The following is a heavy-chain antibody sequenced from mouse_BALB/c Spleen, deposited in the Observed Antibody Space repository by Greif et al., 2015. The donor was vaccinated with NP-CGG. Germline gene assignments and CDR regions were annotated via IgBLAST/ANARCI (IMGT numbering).Heavy chain of an antibody. J-gene: IGHJ3*01. CDR2: ISSGGSYT. CDR3: ARVDYDGGFAY. D-gene: IGHD2-4*01. CDR1: GFTFSSYA. Sequence: EVQLVESGGGLVKPGGSLKLSCAASGFTFSSYAMSWVRQSPEKRLEWVAEISSGGSYTYYPDTVTGRFTISRDNAKNTLYLEMSSLRSEDTAMYYCARVDYDGGFAYWGQGTLVTVSA. V-gene: IGHV5-9-4*01.